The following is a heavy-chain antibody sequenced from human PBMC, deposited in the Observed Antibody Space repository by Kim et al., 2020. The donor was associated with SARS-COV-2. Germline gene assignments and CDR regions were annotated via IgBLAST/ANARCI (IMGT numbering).Heavy chain of an antibody. J-gene: IGHJ6*02. V-gene: IGHV3-11*05. Sequence: KGRFTISRDNAKNSLYLQMNSLRAEDTAVYYCARDTYDILTGYYGYYGMDVWGQGTTVTVSS. D-gene: IGHD3-9*01. CDR3: ARDTYDILTGYYGYYGMDV.